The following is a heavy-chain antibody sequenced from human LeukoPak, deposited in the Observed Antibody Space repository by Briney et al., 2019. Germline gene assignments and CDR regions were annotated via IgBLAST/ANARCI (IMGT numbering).Heavy chain of an antibody. D-gene: IGHD3-3*01. J-gene: IGHJ4*02. CDR2: INPSGGST. Sequence: ASVKVSCKASGYTFTSYYMHWVRQAPGQGLEWMGIINPSGGSTSYAQKFQGRVTMTRDTSTSTVYMELSSLRSEDTAVYYCARRGSEFDTYYDFWSGYYPFDYWGQGTLVTVSS. CDR1: GYTFTSYY. CDR3: ARRGSEFDTYYDFWSGYYPFDY. V-gene: IGHV1-46*01.